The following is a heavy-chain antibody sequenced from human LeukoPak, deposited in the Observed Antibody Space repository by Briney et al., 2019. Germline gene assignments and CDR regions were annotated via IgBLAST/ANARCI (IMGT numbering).Heavy chain of an antibody. J-gene: IGHJ3*02. CDR3: ASEPYSSSWYRGAFDI. D-gene: IGHD6-13*01. CDR2: IYHSGST. V-gene: IGHV4-30-2*01. CDR1: GGSISSGGYS. Sequence: SETLSLTCAVSGGSISSGGYSWSWIRQPPGKGLEWIGYIYHSGSTYYNPSLKSRVTISVDKSKNQFSLKLSSVTAADTAVYYCASEPYSSSWYRGAFDIWGQGTMVTVSS.